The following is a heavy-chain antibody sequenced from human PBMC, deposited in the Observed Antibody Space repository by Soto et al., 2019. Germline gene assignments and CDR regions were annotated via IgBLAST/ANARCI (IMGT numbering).Heavy chain of an antibody. D-gene: IGHD2-15*01. CDR2: ISGSGGST. J-gene: IGHJ4*02. Sequence: EVQLLESGGGLVQPGGSLRLSCAASGFTFSSYAMSWVRQAPGKGLEWVSAISGSGGSTYYADSVKGRFTISRDNSKNTLYLQMNSLRAEDTAVYYCARYCSGGSCYSGDYIWGSYRKGRHGYFDYWGQGTLVTVSS. CDR1: GFTFSSYA. V-gene: IGHV3-23*01. CDR3: ARYCSGGSCYSGDYIWGSYRKGRHGYFDY.